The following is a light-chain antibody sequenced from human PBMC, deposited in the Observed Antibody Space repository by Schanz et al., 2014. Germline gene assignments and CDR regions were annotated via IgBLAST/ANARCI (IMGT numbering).Light chain of an antibody. V-gene: IGKV3-20*01. CDR2: GAS. CDR1: QSVNSNF. Sequence: DIVLTQSPGTLSLAPGDRATLSCRASQSVNSNFLAWYQQQSGQAPRLLIYGASSRATGIPDRFSGSGSGTDFTLTISSLQSEDFAVYYCQQYNNWPQTFGQGTKVEV. J-gene: IGKJ1*01. CDR3: QQYNNWPQT.